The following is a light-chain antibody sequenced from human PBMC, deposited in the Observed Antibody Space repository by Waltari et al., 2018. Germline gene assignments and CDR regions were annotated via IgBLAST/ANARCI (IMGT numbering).Light chain of an antibody. CDR3: CSYAGLGTYV. CDR2: EVI. V-gene: IGLV2-23*02. CDR1: PSDVGNYDL. J-gene: IGLJ1*01. Sequence: QSALSQPASVSGTPGQSITISCTGTPSDVGNYDLVSWYQHHPGKAPKLLICEVIKRPSGVSSRSSGSKSGSTASLTISGLQPEDEADYYCCSYAGLGTYVFGSGTKVTVL.